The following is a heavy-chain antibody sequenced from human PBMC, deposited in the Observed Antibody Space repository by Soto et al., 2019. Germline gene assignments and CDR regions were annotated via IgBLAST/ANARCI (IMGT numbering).Heavy chain of an antibody. CDR1: GGSISSYY. CDR3: ARHNYGAGSTYFDY. V-gene: IGHV4-59*08. J-gene: IGHJ4*02. Sequence: QVQLQESGPGLVKPSETLSLTCTVSGGSISSYYWSWIRQPPGKGLEWIGCIYYSGSTNYNPSLTSRVTISVDTCKNQFSLELNSMIAADTAVYYCARHNYGAGSTYFDYWGQGTLVTVSS. CDR2: IYYSGST. D-gene: IGHD3-10*01.